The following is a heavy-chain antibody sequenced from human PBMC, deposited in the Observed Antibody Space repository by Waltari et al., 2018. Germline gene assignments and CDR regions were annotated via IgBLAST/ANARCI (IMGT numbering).Heavy chain of an antibody. Sequence: EVQLVESGGGLVQPGGSLRLSCAASGFTFSSYAMSWVRQASGKGLEWVSAISGSGGSTYYAVSVTGRFTICRDNSKHTLYLQMNSLRSEDTAVYYCAKETWDYYMDVWGKGTTVTVSS. CDR3: AKETWDYYMDV. CDR1: GFTFSSYA. V-gene: IGHV3-23*04. J-gene: IGHJ6*03. CDR2: ISGSGGST. D-gene: IGHD1-26*01.